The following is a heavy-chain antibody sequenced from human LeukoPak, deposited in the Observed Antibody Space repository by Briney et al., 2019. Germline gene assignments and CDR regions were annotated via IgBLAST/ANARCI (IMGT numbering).Heavy chain of an antibody. CDR1: GFTFSSYA. CDR2: ISGSGGST. V-gene: IGHV3-23*01. CDR3: AKDPNGSSGLFDP. Sequence: SGGSLRLSCAASGFTFSSYAMSWVRQAPGKGLEWVSAISGSGGSTYYADSVKGRFTISRDSSKNTLYLQVNSLRAEDTAVYYCAKDPNGSSGLFDPWGQGTLVTVSS. D-gene: IGHD6-6*01. J-gene: IGHJ5*02.